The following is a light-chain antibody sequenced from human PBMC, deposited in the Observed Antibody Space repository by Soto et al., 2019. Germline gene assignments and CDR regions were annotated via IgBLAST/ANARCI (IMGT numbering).Light chain of an antibody. V-gene: IGKV3-11*01. J-gene: IGKJ5*01. CDR1: QSVSSY. Sequence: EIVLPQSPATLSLSPGERATLSCRASQSVSSYLAWYQQKPGQAPRLLIYDASNRATGIPARFSGSGSGTDLTLTISSLEPEDFAVYYCQQRSNWPSITFGQGTRLEIK. CDR2: DAS. CDR3: QQRSNWPSIT.